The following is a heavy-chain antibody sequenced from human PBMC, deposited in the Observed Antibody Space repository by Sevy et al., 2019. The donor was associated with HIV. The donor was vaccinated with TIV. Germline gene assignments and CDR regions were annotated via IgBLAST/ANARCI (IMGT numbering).Heavy chain of an antibody. D-gene: IGHD3-22*01. Sequence: GGSLRLSCATSGFTFSAYAMHWVRQAPGKGLEWVATIWAGGAYQYYGDSVKGRFTISRDNSKNTLYLQMNSLRVEDTAVYYGASWGYYYDNAAYYAFDSWGQGTLVTVSS. CDR2: IWAGGAYQ. CDR1: GFTFSAYA. V-gene: IGHV3-33*01. J-gene: IGHJ4*02. CDR3: ASWGYYYDNAAYYAFDS.